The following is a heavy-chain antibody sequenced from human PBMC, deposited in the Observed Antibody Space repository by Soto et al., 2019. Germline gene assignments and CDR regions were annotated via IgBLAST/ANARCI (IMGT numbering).Heavy chain of an antibody. D-gene: IGHD5-18*01. Sequence: EVQLVESGGGLVKPGGSLRLSCTASGFTFNKAYMNWVRQAPGKGLEWVSAISGSGGNTYYADSVKGRFTISRDNSKNTLYLQMNSLRAEDTAVYYCANRDTSMVTRYYYGMDVWGQGTTVTVSS. V-gene: IGHV3-23*04. CDR1: GFTFNKAY. CDR2: ISGSGGNT. CDR3: ANRDTSMVTRYYYGMDV. J-gene: IGHJ6*02.